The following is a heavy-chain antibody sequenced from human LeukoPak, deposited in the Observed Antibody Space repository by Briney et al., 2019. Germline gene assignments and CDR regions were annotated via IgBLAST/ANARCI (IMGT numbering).Heavy chain of an antibody. CDR1: GFSFSNYW. CDR3: ATYSSSNGREFQY. Sequence: PGESLRLSCEASGFSFSNYWMSWVRQAPGKGLEWVANIQQHGSETYYVDSVKGRFTISRDNAKNSLYLQMNSLRAEDTAVYYCATYSSSNGREFQYWGQGTLVTVSS. V-gene: IGHV3-7*01. D-gene: IGHD2-2*01. CDR2: IQQHGSET. J-gene: IGHJ1*01.